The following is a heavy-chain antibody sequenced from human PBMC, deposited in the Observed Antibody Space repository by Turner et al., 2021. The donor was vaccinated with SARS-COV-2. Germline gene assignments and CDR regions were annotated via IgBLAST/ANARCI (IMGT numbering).Heavy chain of an antibody. CDR3: ARDPNAGYYYMDV. J-gene: IGHJ6*03. V-gene: IGHV3-33*01. CDR2: IWYDGSNK. D-gene: IGHD2-8*01. CDR1: GFTFSSYG. Sequence: QVQLVESGGGVVQPGRSLRLSCSASGFTFSSYGMHWVRQAPGKGREWVAVIWYDGSNKYYADSVKGRFTISRDNSKNTLYLQMNSLTAEDTAVYYCARDPNAGYYYMDVWGKGTTVTVSS.